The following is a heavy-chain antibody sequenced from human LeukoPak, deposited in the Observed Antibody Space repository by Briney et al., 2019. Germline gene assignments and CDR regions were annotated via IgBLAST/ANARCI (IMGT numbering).Heavy chain of an antibody. D-gene: IGHD5-12*01. V-gene: IGHV3-21*01. Sequence: PGGSLRLSCAASGFTFSSYTMKWVRQAPGKGLEWVSSISSSSSYIYYADSVKGRFTISRDNAKNSLYLQMNSLRAEVTAVYYCAREVGYAGVDYWGQGTLVTVSA. CDR3: AREVGYAGVDY. CDR2: ISSSSSYI. J-gene: IGHJ4*02. CDR1: GFTFSSYT.